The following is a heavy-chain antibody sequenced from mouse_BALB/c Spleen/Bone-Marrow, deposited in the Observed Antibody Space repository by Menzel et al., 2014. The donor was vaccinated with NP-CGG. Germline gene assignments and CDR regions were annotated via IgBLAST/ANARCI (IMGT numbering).Heavy chain of an antibody. CDR3: ASCGNYEAWFAY. D-gene: IGHD2-1*01. CDR1: GYAFTSYN. Sequence: EVQGVESGPELVKPGASVKVSCKASGYAFTSYNIYWVKQSHGKSLECIGYIDPYNGDTNYNQRFKVKATLTVDKSSSTAYMHLNSLTSEDSAVYYCASCGNYEAWFAYWGQGTLVTVSA. J-gene: IGHJ3*01. V-gene: IGHV1S135*01. CDR2: IDPYNGDT.